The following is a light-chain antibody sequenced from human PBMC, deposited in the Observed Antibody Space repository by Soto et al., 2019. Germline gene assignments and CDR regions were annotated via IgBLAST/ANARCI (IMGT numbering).Light chain of an antibody. Sequence: DIQMTQSPSTLSGSVGDRVTITCRASQTISSWLAWYQQKPGKAPKLLIYKAYTLKSGVPSRFSGSGSGTEFTLTISSLQPDDFATYYCQNYNSYSEAFGQGTKVELK. CDR3: QNYNSYSEA. J-gene: IGKJ1*01. CDR1: QTISSW. V-gene: IGKV1-5*03. CDR2: KAY.